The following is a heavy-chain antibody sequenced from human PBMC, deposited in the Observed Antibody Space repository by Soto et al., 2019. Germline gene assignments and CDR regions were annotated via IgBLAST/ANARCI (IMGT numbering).Heavy chain of an antibody. J-gene: IGHJ6*02. Sequence: SETLSLTCTVSGGSVSSGSYYWSWIRQPPGKGLEWIGYVYYSGNTNYNPSLKSRVTISVDTSKNQFSLKLSSVTAADTAVYYCAREDVWGQGTTVTVSS. V-gene: IGHV4-61*01. CDR3: AREDV. CDR2: VYYSGNT. CDR1: GGSVSSGSYY.